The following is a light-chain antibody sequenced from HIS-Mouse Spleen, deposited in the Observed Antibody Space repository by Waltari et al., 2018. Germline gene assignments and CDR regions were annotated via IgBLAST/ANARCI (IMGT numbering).Light chain of an antibody. J-gene: IGKJ1*01. Sequence: DIQLTQSPSFLSASVGARVTITCRASQGISSYLAWYQQKPGEAPKLLIYAASTLQSGVPSRFSGSGSGTEFTLTISSLQPEDFATYYCQQLNSYPPTFGQGTKVEIK. CDR3: QQLNSYPPT. CDR2: AAS. V-gene: IGKV1-9*01. CDR1: QGISSY.